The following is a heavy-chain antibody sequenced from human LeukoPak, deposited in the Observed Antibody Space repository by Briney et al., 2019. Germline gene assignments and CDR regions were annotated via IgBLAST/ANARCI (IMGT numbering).Heavy chain of an antibody. CDR3: ARYFGDPQGMDV. CDR2: ISGDGNSI. V-gene: IGHV3-48*02. D-gene: IGHD3-10*01. CDR1: EFTFSIYS. J-gene: IGHJ6*02. Sequence: GGSLRLSCAASEFTFSIYSMNWVHQAPGKGLEWISYISGDGNSIYYADSVKGRFTISRDNAKSSLCLQMNSLRDEDTAVYYCARYFGDPQGMDVWGQGTTVIVSS.